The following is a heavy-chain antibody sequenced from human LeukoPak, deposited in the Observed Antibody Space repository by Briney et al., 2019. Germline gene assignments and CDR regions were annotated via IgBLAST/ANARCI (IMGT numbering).Heavy chain of an antibody. CDR3: ATAKEGGSGYYFGWFDP. J-gene: IGHJ5*02. V-gene: IGHV1-2*02. CDR2: INPNSGGT. D-gene: IGHD3-22*01. CDR1: GYTSTGYY. Sequence: ASVKVSCKASGYTSTGYYMHWVRQAPGQGLEWMGWINPNSGGTNYAQKFQGRVTMTRDTSISTAYMELSRLRSDDTAVYYCATAKEGGSGYYFGWFDPWGQGTLVTVSS.